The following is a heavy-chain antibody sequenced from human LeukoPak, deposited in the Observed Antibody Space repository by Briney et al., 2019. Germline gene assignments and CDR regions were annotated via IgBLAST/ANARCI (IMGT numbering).Heavy chain of an antibody. CDR2: ISGSGGST. J-gene: IGHJ4*02. CDR3: ARDPLSSSSFDL. V-gene: IGHV3-23*01. D-gene: IGHD6-13*01. CDR1: GFTFSSYA. Sequence: GGSLRLSCAASGFTFSSYAMSWVRQAPGKGLEWVSAISGSGGSTYYADSVKGRFTISRDNAKNSLYLQMNSLRAEDTAVYYCARDPLSSSSFDLWGQGTLVTVSS.